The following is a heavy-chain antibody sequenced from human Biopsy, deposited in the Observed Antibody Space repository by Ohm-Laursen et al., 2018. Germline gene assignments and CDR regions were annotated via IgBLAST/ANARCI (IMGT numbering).Heavy chain of an antibody. CDR2: ISYTGYT. V-gene: IGHV4-59*01. J-gene: IGHJ4*02. CDR1: GGAINNYY. D-gene: IGHD4-23*01. Sequence: SETLSLTCNVSGGAINNYYWSWIRQPAEKGLEWIGHISYTGYTSYNAPLKSRVTISVDTSRNHFSLRLSSLTAADTAVYYCARGSNDFGGLYFPRWGQGTLLTVSS. CDR3: ARGSNDFGGLYFPR.